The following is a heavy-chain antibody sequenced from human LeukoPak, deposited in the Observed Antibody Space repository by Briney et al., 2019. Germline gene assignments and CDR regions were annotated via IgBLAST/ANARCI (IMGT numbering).Heavy chain of an antibody. CDR2: IKSKTDGGTT. Sequence: GGSLRLSCAASGLLFSNVWMTWVRQAPGKGLEWIGRIKSKTDGGTTDYAAPVKGRFTISRDDSKNTLYLQMNSLKTEDTAVYYCTTYHDYGDYFDYWGQGTLVTVSS. CDR1: GLLFSNVW. CDR3: TTYHDYGDYFDY. J-gene: IGHJ4*02. D-gene: IGHD4-17*01. V-gene: IGHV3-15*01.